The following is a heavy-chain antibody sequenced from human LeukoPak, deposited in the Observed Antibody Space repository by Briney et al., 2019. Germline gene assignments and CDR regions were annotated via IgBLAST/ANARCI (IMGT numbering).Heavy chain of an antibody. V-gene: IGHV5-51*01. J-gene: IGHJ4*02. D-gene: IGHD6-6*01. Sequence: GESLKISCKGSGFTFSSYWIGWVRQMPGKGLEWMGIIYPGDSDTRYSPSFQGQVTISADNSITTAYLQWSSLKASDTAMYYCARSAAPRRGLYFDYWGQGTLVTISS. CDR2: IYPGDSDT. CDR3: ARSAAPRRGLYFDY. CDR1: GFTFSSYW.